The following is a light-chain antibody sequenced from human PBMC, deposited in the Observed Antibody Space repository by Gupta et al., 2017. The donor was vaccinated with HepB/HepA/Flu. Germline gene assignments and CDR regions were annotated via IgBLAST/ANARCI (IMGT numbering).Light chain of an antibody. J-gene: IGLJ3*02. V-gene: IGLV1-44*01. CDR2: SND. CDR1: SSNIGTNT. Sequence: QSVLPQPPSASGTPGQRVTISCSGSSSNIGTNTANWYQQLPGAAPKVLIYSNDQRPSGVPDRFSGSKSGTSASLAISGLQSEDEADYYCAGWDDSLNGPVFGGGTKLTVL. CDR3: AGWDDSLNGPV.